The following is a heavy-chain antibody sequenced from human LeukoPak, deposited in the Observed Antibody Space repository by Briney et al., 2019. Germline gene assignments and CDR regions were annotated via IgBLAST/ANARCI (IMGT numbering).Heavy chain of an antibody. D-gene: IGHD1-14*01. Sequence: SETLSLTCTVSGDSISSGGYYWSWIRQHPGKGLEWIGYIYYSGSTYYNPSLKSRVTISVDTSKNQFSLKLSSVTAADTAVYYCARELRAGYFDYWGQGTLVTVSS. CDR3: ARELRAGYFDY. CDR2: IYYSGST. J-gene: IGHJ4*02. CDR1: GDSISSGGYY. V-gene: IGHV4-31*03.